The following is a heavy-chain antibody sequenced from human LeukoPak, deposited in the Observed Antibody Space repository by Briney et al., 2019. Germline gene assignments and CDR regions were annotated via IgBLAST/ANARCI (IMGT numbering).Heavy chain of an antibody. D-gene: IGHD3-22*01. CDR2: IYYSGST. CDR1: GASISSGDYY. CDR3: ARAFYDSSGYYPTPDNWFDP. V-gene: IGHV4-61*08. Sequence: SETLSLTCTVSGASISSGDYYWSWIRQSPGKGLEWIGYIYYSGSTNYNPSLKSRVTVSVDTSKNQFSLKLSSVTAADTAVYYCARAFYDSSGYYPTPDNWFDPWGQGTLVTVSS. J-gene: IGHJ5*02.